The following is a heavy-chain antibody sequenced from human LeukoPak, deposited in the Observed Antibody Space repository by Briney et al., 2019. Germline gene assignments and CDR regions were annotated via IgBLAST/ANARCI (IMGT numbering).Heavy chain of an antibody. J-gene: IGHJ2*01. Sequence: GGSLRLSCAASGFTFTSYAMSWVRQAPGKGLEWVSGLSGSGGSTYYGDSVKGRFTISRDISKNTLYLQMNSLRAEDTAVYYCASDPAAPGYWYFDLWGRGTLVTVSS. CDR2: LSGSGGST. V-gene: IGHV3-23*01. D-gene: IGHD2-21*02. CDR1: GFTFTSYA. CDR3: ASDPAAPGYWYFDL.